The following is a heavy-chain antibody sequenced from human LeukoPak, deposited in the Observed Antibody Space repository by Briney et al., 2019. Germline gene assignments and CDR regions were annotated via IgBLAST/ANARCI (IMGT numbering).Heavy chain of an antibody. V-gene: IGHV3-11*06. Sequence: PGGSLRLSCAASGFTFSDYHMSWIRQAPGKGLEGVSYISLSSTYTNYAHSVKGRFTISTDNAKNLLYLQMNSQRAEDTAVYYCARDGWFGELDKDHFDYWGQGTLVTVSS. J-gene: IGHJ4*02. CDR1: GFTFSDYH. D-gene: IGHD3-10*01. CDR3: ARDGWFGELDKDHFDY. CDR2: ISLSSTYT.